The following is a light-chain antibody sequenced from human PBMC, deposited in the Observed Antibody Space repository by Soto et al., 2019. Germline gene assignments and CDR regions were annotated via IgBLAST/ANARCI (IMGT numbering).Light chain of an antibody. V-gene: IGLV1-44*01. CDR3: AAWDDSLNGVV. J-gene: IGLJ3*02. CDR2: SNS. CDR1: SSNIGSNS. Sequence: QSVLTQAPSAAGTPGQRVTISCSGSSSNIGSNSVNWYQQLPGTAPKILMYSNSQRPSGVPDRFSGSKSGTSASLTVSGLQSEDEADYYCAAWDDSLNGVVFGGGTKVTVL.